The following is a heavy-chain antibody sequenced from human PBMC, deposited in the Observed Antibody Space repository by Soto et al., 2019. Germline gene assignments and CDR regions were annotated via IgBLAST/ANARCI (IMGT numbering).Heavy chain of an antibody. V-gene: IGHV1-69*13. J-gene: IGHJ6*02. CDR2: IIPIFGTA. CDR3: ARFGAYYYDSSGYYPDPYYYYGMDV. Sequence: SVKLCCKASGGTFSSYAISWVRHAPGQGLEWMGGIIPIFGTANYAQKFQGRVTITADESTSTAYMELSSLRSEDTAVYYCARFGAYYYDSSGYYPDPYYYYGMDVWGQGTTVTVSS. D-gene: IGHD3-22*01. CDR1: GGTFSSYA.